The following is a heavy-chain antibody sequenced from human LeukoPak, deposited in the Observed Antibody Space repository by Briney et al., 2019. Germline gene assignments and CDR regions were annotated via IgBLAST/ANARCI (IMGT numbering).Heavy chain of an antibody. D-gene: IGHD2-2*03. CDR3: ARSLDIVVVPAAHAYYYYYMDV. J-gene: IGHJ6*03. Sequence: GGSLRLSCAASGFTFSRYAMNWVRQAPGKGLEWVSAITSGGDSTFYAHSVKGRFTISRDNSKNTLYLQMNSLRAEDTAVYYCARSLDIVVVPAAHAYYYYYMDVWGKGTTVTVSS. V-gene: IGHV3-23*01. CDR1: GFTFSRYA. CDR2: ITSGGDST.